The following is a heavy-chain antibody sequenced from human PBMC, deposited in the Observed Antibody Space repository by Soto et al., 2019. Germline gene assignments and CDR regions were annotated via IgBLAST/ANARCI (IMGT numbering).Heavy chain of an antibody. D-gene: IGHD6-19*01. V-gene: IGHV1-18*04. CDR1: GYIFTDYG. Sequence: QLVQSGAEVKKPGASVRVSCKASGYIFTDYGISWVRQAPGQGLEWMGWISGYNADTSYAQRLQDRVKMTIDTSKRTAYMELRSLTSDDTAVYYCARDLRWSSGWAFDYWGQGTLVTVSS. CDR2: ISGYNADT. CDR3: ARDLRWSSGWAFDY. J-gene: IGHJ4*02.